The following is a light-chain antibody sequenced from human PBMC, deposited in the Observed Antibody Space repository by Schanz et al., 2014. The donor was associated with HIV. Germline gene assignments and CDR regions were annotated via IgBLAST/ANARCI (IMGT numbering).Light chain of an antibody. J-gene: IGLJ3*02. V-gene: IGLV2-14*03. Sequence: QSALTQPASVSGSPGQAITLSCSGTSSDTGGSDYLSWYQQHPGRAPQLMIYDVSNRPSGVSDRFSGSKSGNTASLTISGLQAEDEADYYCSSYTSSSTVVFGGGTKLTVL. CDR2: DVS. CDR1: SSDTGGSDY. CDR3: SSYTSSSTVV.